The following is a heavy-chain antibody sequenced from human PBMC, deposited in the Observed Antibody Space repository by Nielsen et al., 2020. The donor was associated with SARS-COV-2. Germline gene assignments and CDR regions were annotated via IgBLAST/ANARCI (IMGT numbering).Heavy chain of an antibody. CDR3: ARDTRKKEQQLKQNDY. V-gene: IGHV1-69*05. J-gene: IGHJ4*02. D-gene: IGHD6-13*01. CDR1: GGTFSSYA. Sequence: SVKVSCKASGGTFSSYAISWVRQAPGQGLEWMGGIIPIFGTANYAQKLQGRVTMTTDTSTSTAYMELRSLRSDDTAVYYCARDTRKKEQQLKQNDYWGQGTLVTVSS. CDR2: IIPIFGTA.